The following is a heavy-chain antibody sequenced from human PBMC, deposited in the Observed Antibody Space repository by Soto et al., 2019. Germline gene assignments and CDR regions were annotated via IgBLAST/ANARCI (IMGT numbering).Heavy chain of an antibody. J-gene: IGHJ4*02. CDR2: IYFNGNT. V-gene: IGHV4-59*01. Sequence: QVQLQESGPGLVKPSATLSLTCSVSSGSTNNYYWSWIRQSPGKGLEWIGYIYFNGNTNYNPSLKSRLTISVDTSKNQFSLRLKSVTAADTAVYYCARGPRDYGDFDYWGQGTLVTVSS. CDR1: SGSTNNYY. CDR3: ARGPRDYGDFDY. D-gene: IGHD4-17*01.